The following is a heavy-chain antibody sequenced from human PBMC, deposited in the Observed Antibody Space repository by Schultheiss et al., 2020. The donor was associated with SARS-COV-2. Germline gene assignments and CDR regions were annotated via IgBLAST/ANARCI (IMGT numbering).Heavy chain of an antibody. CDR3: ARDWFGDY. V-gene: IGHV3-23*03. CDR2: IYNTDGT. Sequence: GGSLRLSCAASGFTFSSYAMSWVRQSPGKGLEWVSVIYNTDGTYYADSVRGRFTMSRDNSKNTLYLQMNSLRAEDTAVYYCARDWFGDYWGQGTLVTVSS. CDR1: GFTFSSYA. D-gene: IGHD3-10*01. J-gene: IGHJ4*02.